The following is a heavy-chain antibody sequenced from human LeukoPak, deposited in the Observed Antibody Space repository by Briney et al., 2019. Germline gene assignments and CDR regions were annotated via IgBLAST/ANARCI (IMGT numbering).Heavy chain of an antibody. V-gene: IGHV4-34*01. CDR3: ARHTRHIVVVPAATYGMDV. J-gene: IGHJ6*02. Sequence: SETLSLTCAVYGGSFSGYYWSWIRQPPGKGLEWIGEINHSGSTNYNPSLKSRVTISVDTSKNQFSLRLSSVTAADTAVYYCARHTRHIVVVPAATYGMDVWGQGTTVTVSS. D-gene: IGHD2-2*01. CDR2: INHSGST. CDR1: GGSFSGYY.